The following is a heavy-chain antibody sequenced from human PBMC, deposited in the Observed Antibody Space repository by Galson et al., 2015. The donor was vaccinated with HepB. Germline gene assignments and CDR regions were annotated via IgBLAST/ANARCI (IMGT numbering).Heavy chain of an antibody. CDR1: GDSVSSNSAA. CDR2: TYYRSKWYN. Sequence: CAISGDSVSSNSAAWNWIRQSPSRGLEWLGRTYYRSKWYNDYAVSVKSRITINPDTSKNQFSLQLNSVTPEDTAVYYCARLPSYSSGWDSKYYYYGMDVWGQGTTVTVSS. J-gene: IGHJ6*02. CDR3: ARLPSYSSGWDSKYYYYGMDV. V-gene: IGHV6-1*01. D-gene: IGHD6-19*01.